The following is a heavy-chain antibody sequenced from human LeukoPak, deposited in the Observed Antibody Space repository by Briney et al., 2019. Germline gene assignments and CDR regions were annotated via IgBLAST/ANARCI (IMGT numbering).Heavy chain of an antibody. Sequence: SETLSLTCTVSGGSISRYYWGWIRQPPGKGLEWIGSIYHSGSTYYNPSLKSRVTISVDTSKNQFSLKLSSVTAADTAVYYCARQKDYGDYDDAFDIWAKGQWSPSLQ. V-gene: IGHV4-38-2*02. J-gene: IGHJ3*02. CDR3: ARQKDYGDYDDAFDI. CDR2: IYHSGST. D-gene: IGHD4-17*01. CDR1: GGSISRYY.